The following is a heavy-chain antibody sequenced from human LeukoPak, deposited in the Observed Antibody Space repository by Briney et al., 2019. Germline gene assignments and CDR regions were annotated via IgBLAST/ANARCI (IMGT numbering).Heavy chain of an antibody. CDR3: AKDRTYYDFWSGYTVDY. Sequence: GGSLRLSCAASGFTFSDYYMSWIRQAPGKGLEWVSYISSSSSFTNYADSVKGRFTISRDNSKNTLYLQMNSLRAEDTAVYYCAKDRTYYDFWSGYTVDYWGQGTLVTVSS. CDR1: GFTFSDYY. J-gene: IGHJ4*02. V-gene: IGHV3-11*06. CDR2: ISSSSSFT. D-gene: IGHD3-3*01.